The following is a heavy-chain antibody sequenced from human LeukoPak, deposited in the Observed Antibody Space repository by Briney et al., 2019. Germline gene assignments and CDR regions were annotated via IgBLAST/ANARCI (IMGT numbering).Heavy chain of an antibody. CDR3: ARALQVDGDYVPFDY. CDR1: GGSISSSSYY. D-gene: IGHD4-17*01. CDR2: AYYSGST. V-gene: IGHV4-39*01. J-gene: IGHJ4*02. Sequence: PSETLSLTCAVSGGSISSSSYYWGWIRQPPGKGLEWIGNAYYSGSTYYNPSLKSRVAISVDTSKNQFSLKLSSVTAADTAVYYCARALQVDGDYVPFDYWGQGTLVTVSS.